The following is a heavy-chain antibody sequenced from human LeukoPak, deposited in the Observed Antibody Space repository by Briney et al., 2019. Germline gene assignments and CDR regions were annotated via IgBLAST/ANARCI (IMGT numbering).Heavy chain of an antibody. Sequence: ASVKVSCKASGYTFTSYYMHWVRQAPGQGPEWMGIINPSGGSTSYAQKFQGRVTMTRDTSTSTVYMELSSLRSEDTAVYYCARTRSVLRFLEWLFLGPFDYWGQGTLVTVSS. CDR2: INPSGGST. CDR1: GYTFTSYY. J-gene: IGHJ4*02. V-gene: IGHV1-46*01. CDR3: ARTRSVLRFLEWLFLGPFDY. D-gene: IGHD3-3*01.